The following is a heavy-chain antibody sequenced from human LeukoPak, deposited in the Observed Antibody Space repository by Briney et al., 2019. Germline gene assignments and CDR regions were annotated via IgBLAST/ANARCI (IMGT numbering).Heavy chain of an antibody. CDR1: GFTFDDYA. D-gene: IGHD2-15*01. CDR2: ISWNSGSI. J-gene: IGHJ3*02. CDR3: AKDIRYCSGGSCYSNAFDI. Sequence: PGGSLRLSCAASGFTFDDYAMHWVRQAPGKGLEWFSGISWNSGSIGYADSVKGRFTISRDNAKNSLYLQMNSLRAEDTALYYCAKDIRYCSGGSCYSNAFDIWGQGTMVTVSS. V-gene: IGHV3-9*01.